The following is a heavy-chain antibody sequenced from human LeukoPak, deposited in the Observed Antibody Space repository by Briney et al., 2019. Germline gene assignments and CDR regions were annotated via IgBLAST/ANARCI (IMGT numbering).Heavy chain of an antibody. V-gene: IGHV3-15*01. CDR3: ATDSSSSSYY. CDR2: IKSKTDGGTT. Sequence: GSLRLSCAASGFSFSNAWMSWVRQARGKGLEWVGRIKSKTDGGTTEYAAPVKGRLNISRDDSKNTLYLQMNSLKTEDTAVYYCATDSSSSSYYWGQGTLVTVSS. CDR1: GFSFSNAW. J-gene: IGHJ4*02. D-gene: IGHD6-6*01.